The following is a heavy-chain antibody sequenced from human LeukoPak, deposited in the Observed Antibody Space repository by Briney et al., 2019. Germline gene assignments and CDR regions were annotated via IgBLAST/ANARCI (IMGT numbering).Heavy chain of an antibody. CDR3: ARHPDGSGSSS. V-gene: IGHV4-34*01. D-gene: IGHD3-10*01. J-gene: IGHJ4*02. Sequence: SETLSLTCAVYGGSFSGYHWTWIRQPPGKGLEWIGEINHSGSTNYNPSLKSRVTISVDTSKNQFSLKLSSVTAADTAVYYCARHPDGSGSSSWGQGTLVTVSS. CDR2: INHSGST. CDR1: GGSFSGYH.